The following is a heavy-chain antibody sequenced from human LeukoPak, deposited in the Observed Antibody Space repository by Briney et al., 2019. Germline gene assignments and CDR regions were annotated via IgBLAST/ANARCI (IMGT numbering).Heavy chain of an antibody. D-gene: IGHD1-26*01. CDR1: GYTFTGYY. V-gene: IGHV1-2*02. J-gene: IGHJ4*02. CDR2: INPNSGGT. CDR3: ARDRIVGATELGY. Sequence: ASVKVSCKASGYTFTGYYMHWVRQAPGQGLEWMGWINPNSGGTNYAQKFQGRVTMTRDTSISTAYMELRSLRSDDTAVYYCARDRIVGATELGYWGQGTLVTVSS.